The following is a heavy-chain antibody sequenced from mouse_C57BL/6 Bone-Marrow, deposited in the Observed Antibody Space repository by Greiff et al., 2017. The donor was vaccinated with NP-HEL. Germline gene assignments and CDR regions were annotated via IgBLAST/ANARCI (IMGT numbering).Heavy chain of an antibody. D-gene: IGHD1-1*01. Sequence: QVQLQQSGPELVKPGASVKISCKASGYAFSSSWMNWVKQRPGKGLEWIGRIYPGDGDTNYNGKFKGKATLTADKSSSTAYMQLSSLTSEDSAVYFCATEVAHWYFDVWGTGTTVTVSS. J-gene: IGHJ1*03. CDR1: GYAFSSSW. V-gene: IGHV1-82*01. CDR3: ATEVAHWYFDV. CDR2: IYPGDGDT.